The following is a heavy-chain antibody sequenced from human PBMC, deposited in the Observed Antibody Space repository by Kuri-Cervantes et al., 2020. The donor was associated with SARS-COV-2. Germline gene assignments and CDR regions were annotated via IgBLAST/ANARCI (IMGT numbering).Heavy chain of an antibody. D-gene: IGHD3-9*01. Sequence: GESLKISCAASGFTFSSYSMNWVRQAPGKGLEWVSPISSSSSYIYYADSVKGRFTISRDNAKNSLYLQMNSLRAEDTAVYYCARIARYFDQLDYWGQGTLVTVSS. CDR1: GFTFSSYS. V-gene: IGHV3-21*01. J-gene: IGHJ4*02. CDR3: ARIARYFDQLDY. CDR2: ISSSSSYI.